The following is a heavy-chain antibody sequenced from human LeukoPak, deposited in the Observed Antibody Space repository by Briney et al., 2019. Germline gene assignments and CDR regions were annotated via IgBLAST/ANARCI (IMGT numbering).Heavy chain of an antibody. D-gene: IGHD1-26*01. CDR2: IKSKTDGGTT. CDR1: GFTFSNAW. Sequence: GGSLRLSCAASGFTFSNAWMSWVRQAPGKGLEWVDRIKSKTDGGTTDYAAPVKGRFTISRDDSKNTLYLQMNSLKTEDTAVYYCTTVSYYGPGGMDVWGKGTTVTVSS. J-gene: IGHJ6*04. V-gene: IGHV3-15*01. CDR3: TTVSYYGPGGMDV.